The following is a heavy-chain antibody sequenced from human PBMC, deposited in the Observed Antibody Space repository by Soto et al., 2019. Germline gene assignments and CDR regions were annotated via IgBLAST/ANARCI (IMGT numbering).Heavy chain of an antibody. J-gene: IGHJ3*01. CDR2: MSYDGNNK. V-gene: IGHV3-30-3*01. CDR1: GFTFASYA. D-gene: IGHD3-10*02. Sequence: QVQLVESGGGVVQPGRSLRLSCAASGFTFASYAFHWVRQAPGKGLEWVAAMSYDGNNKYYADSVKGRLTISRDISKNTLYAQLNSLIPDDTAMYYCARVFGPSIQLAFDVWGQGTMVSVSS. CDR3: ARVFGPSIQLAFDV.